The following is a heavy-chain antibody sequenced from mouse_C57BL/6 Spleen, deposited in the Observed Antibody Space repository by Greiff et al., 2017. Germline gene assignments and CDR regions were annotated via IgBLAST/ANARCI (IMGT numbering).Heavy chain of an antibody. CDR3: AREGITTVVAVDYFDY. J-gene: IGHJ2*01. Sequence: VQLQQPGAELVKPGASVKLSCKASGYTFTSYWMHWVKQRPGQGLEWIGMIHPNSGSTNYNEKFKSKATLTVDKSSSTAYMQLSSLTSKDSAVYYCAREGITTVVAVDYFDYWGQGTTLT. CDR2: IHPNSGST. D-gene: IGHD1-1*01. CDR1: GYTFTSYW. V-gene: IGHV1-64*01.